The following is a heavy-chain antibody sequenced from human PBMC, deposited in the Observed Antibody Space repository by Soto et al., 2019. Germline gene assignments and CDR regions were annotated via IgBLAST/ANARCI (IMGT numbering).Heavy chain of an antibody. D-gene: IGHD6-19*01. CDR1: GYTFTSYA. Sequence: QVQLVQSGAEEKKPGASVKVSCKASGYTFTSYAMHWVRQAPGQRLEWMGWINAGNGNTKYSQKFQGRVTITRDTSASTAYMELSSLRSEDTAVSYCARGFVGVAGDYWGQGALVTVSS. J-gene: IGHJ4*02. CDR3: ARGFVGVAGDY. V-gene: IGHV1-3*05. CDR2: INAGNGNT.